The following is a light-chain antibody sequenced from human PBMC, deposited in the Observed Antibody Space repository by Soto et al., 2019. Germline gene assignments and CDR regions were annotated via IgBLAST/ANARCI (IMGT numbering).Light chain of an antibody. CDR2: DAS. CDR1: QDITNY. V-gene: IGKV1-33*01. J-gene: IGKJ5*01. CDR3: QQYDSLPYT. Sequence: DIHMTQSPSSLSASVGDRVTITCQASQDITNYLNWYQQKPGKAPKLLIYDASNLEAGVPSRFSGSGSATHFSFIITGLRPEDIATYYCQQYDSLPYTFGQGTRLEIK.